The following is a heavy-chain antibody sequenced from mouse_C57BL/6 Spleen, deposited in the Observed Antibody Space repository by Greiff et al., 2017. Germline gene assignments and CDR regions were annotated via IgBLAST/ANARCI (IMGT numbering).Heavy chain of an antibody. J-gene: IGHJ2*01. V-gene: IGHV1-15*01. D-gene: IGHD1-1*01. CDR3: TSWFSCYSVSSYFDY. CDR1: GYTFTDYE. CDR2: IDPETGGT. Sequence: QVQLQQSGAELVRPGASVTLSCKASGYTFTDYEMHWVKQTPVHGLEWIGAIDPETGGTAYNKKFTGKAILTADKSSSTVYMELRILTSGVSAVYSCTSWFSCYSVSSYFDYWGQGTTLTVSS.